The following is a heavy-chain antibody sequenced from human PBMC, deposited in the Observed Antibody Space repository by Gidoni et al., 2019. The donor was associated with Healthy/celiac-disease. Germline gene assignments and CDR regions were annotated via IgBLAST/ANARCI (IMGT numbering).Heavy chain of an antibody. CDR1: GFTFADYA. CDR2: ISWNSGSI. J-gene: IGHJ4*02. CDR3: ARVRYCSGGSCYYFDY. Sequence: EVQLVESGGGLVQPGRSLRLSCAASGFTFADYAMHWVRQAPGKGLEWVSGISWNSGSIGYADSVKGRFTISRDNAKNSLYLQMNSLRAEDTALYYCARVRYCSGGSCYYFDYWGQGTLVTVSS. D-gene: IGHD2-15*01. V-gene: IGHV3-9*01.